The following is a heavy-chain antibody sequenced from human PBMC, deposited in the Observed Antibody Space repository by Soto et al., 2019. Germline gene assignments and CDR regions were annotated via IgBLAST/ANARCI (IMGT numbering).Heavy chain of an antibody. V-gene: IGHV4-31*03. J-gene: IGHJ4*02. CDR2: IYYSGST. D-gene: IGHD5-18*01. CDR1: VGSISSVGYY. CDR3: ARSGYSYGPNPLLY. Sequence: QVQLQESGPGLVKPSQTLSLTCTVSVGSISSVGYYWSWIRQHPGKGLEWIGYIYYSGSTYYNPSLKSRVTISVDTSKNQFSLKLSSVTAADTAVYYCARSGYSYGPNPLLYWGQGTLVTVSS.